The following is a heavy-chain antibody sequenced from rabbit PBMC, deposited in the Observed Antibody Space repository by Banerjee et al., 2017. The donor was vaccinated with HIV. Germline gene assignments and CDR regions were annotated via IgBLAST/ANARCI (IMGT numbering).Heavy chain of an antibody. J-gene: IGHJ6*01. CDR2: INVGSSSTT. V-gene: IGHV1S40*01. D-gene: IGHD6-1*01. CDR1: GFSVSGSYY. Sequence: QSLEESGGDLVKPGASLTLTCTASGFSVSGSYYMCWVRQAPGKGLEWIACINVGSSSTTHYASWAKGRLTISKSSSTTVTLQLNSLTAADTATYFCARTRYVGYGYAMDFWGPGTLVTVS. CDR3: ARTRYVGYGYAMDF.